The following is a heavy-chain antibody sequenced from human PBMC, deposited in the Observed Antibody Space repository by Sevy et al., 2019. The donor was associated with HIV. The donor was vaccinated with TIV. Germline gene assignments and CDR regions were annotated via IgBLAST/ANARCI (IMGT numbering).Heavy chain of an antibody. CDR1: GFPFSSYA. Sequence: GGSLRLSCTASGFPFSSYAIHWIRQAPGKGLEWVAYIQSDGGNQYYGDSVKGQFTISRDNSKNTVYLQMNSLRVEDMAVYYCAKNPYDNNAFDIWGQGTMVTVSS. V-gene: IGHV3-30*02. D-gene: IGHD3-22*01. CDR3: AKNPYDNNAFDI. J-gene: IGHJ3*02. CDR2: IQSDGGNQ.